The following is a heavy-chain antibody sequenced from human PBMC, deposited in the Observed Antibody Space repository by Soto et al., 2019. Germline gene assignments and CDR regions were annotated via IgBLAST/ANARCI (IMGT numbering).Heavy chain of an antibody. Sequence: AIVTVSCKASGYRFPSYGFRWVRQAPGQGREWMGWISAYNGNTNSAQKLQGRVTRTTDTSTSTAYMELRSLRSDDTAVYYWASCLAAAGTVGFEPWGQGTLVTVSS. CDR3: ASCLAAAGTVGFEP. CDR2: ISAYNGNT. D-gene: IGHD6-13*01. V-gene: IGHV1-18*01. J-gene: IGHJ5*02. CDR1: GYRFPSYG.